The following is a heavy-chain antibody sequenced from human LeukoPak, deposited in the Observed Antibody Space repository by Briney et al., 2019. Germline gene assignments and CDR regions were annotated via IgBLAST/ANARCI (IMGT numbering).Heavy chain of an antibody. D-gene: IGHD4-17*01. V-gene: IGHV3-23*01. CDR2: ITGGHYAT. Sequence: GGSLRLSCAASGFTFSSFAMTWVRQAPGKGLEWVSSITGGHYATYNTDSVKGRFTISRDNAKNTLYLQMNSLRADDTAIYYCTKGPNGDYIGAFDPWGQGTLVTVSS. CDR1: GFTFSSFA. CDR3: TKGPNGDYIGAFDP. J-gene: IGHJ5*02.